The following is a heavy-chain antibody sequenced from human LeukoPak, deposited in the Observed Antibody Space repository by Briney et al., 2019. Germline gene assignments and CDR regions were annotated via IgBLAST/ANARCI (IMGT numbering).Heavy chain of an antibody. Sequence: ASVKVSCKASGYTFTGYYIHWVRQAPGQGLEWMGWINPDSGGTNYARKFQGRVTMTRDTSISTAYMELSRLRSDDTAVYYCARGHVGATDFAYWGQGTLVTVSS. D-gene: IGHD1-26*01. CDR3: ARGHVGATDFAY. V-gene: IGHV1-2*02. CDR2: INPDSGGT. J-gene: IGHJ4*02. CDR1: GYTFTGYY.